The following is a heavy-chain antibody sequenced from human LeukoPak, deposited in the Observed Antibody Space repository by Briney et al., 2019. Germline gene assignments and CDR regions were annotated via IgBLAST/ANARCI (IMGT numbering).Heavy chain of an antibody. Sequence: SETLSLTCTVSGGSISSYYWSWIRQSPGKGLEWIGYIYYSGSTDYNPSLKSRVTISVDTSKNQFSLKLSSVTAADTAVYYCARVGYSSSWSFDYWGQGTLVTVSS. CDR2: IYYSGST. J-gene: IGHJ4*02. D-gene: IGHD6-13*01. CDR3: ARVGYSSSWSFDY. V-gene: IGHV4-59*08. CDR1: GGSISSYY.